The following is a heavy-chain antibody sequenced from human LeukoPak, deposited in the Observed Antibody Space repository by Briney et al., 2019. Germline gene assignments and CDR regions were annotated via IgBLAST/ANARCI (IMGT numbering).Heavy chain of an antibody. D-gene: IGHD3-16*01. Sequence: SETLSLTCAVYGGSFSGYYRSWIRQPPGKGLEWIGYIYDSGSTTYNPSLKSRVTTSVDTPTNQFSLQLSSVTAADTAVYYCVRGGVLKSVDYWGQGTLVTVSS. V-gene: IGHV4-59*01. CDR1: GGSFSGYY. CDR3: VRGGVLKSVDY. J-gene: IGHJ4*02. CDR2: IYDSGST.